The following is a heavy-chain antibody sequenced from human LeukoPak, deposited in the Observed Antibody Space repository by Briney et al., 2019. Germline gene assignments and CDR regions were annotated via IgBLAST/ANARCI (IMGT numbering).Heavy chain of an antibody. D-gene: IGHD3-3*01. CDR3: ARAREWRKTNWFDP. Sequence: SETLSLTCTVAGGSISSNVYYWGWLRQPPGKGLEWIGSIYYRGSTNYNPSLKSRVTISVDTSKNQFSLKLSSVTAADTAVYYCARAREWRKTNWFDPWGQGTLVTVSS. CDR1: GGSISSNVYY. CDR2: IYYRGST. V-gene: IGHV4-39*07. J-gene: IGHJ5*02.